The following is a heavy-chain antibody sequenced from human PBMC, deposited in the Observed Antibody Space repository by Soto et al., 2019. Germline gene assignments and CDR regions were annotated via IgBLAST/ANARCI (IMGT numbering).Heavy chain of an antibody. V-gene: IGHV1-2*04. Sequence: GASVKVSCKASGYTFTDHYIHWLRQAPGQGLEWLGRINPKSGGTSTAQKFQGWVTMTTDTSISTASMELTRLTSDDTAIYYCARGDSTDCSNGVCSFFYNHDMDVWGQGTTVTVSS. CDR2: INPKSGGT. J-gene: IGHJ6*02. CDR1: GYTFTDHY. D-gene: IGHD2-8*01. CDR3: ARGDSTDCSNGVCSFFYNHDMDV.